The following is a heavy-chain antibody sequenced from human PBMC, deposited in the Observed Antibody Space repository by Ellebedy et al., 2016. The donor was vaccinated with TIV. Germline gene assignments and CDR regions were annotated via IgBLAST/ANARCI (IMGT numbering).Heavy chain of an antibody. CDR3: AREDYKYGRGYFDS. D-gene: IGHD4-11*01. CDR2: ISGSGGST. CDR1: RFTFSNYA. J-gene: IGHJ4*02. Sequence: GESLKISCAASRFTFSNYAMSWVRQGPGKGLEWVSAISGSGGSTYYADSVKGRFTISRDNSKSTLYLQMSSLIAEDTAVYYCAREDYKYGRGYFDSWGQGTLVTVSS. V-gene: IGHV3-23*01.